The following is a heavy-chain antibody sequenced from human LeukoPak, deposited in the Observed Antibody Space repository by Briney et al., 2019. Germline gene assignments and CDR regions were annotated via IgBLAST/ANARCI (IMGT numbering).Heavy chain of an antibody. D-gene: IGHD5-12*01. V-gene: IGHV1-69*17. J-gene: IGHJ5*02. Sequence: SVKVSCKASGGTFSSYAISWVRQAPGQGLEWMGGIIPIFGIANYAQKFQGRVTITADKSTSTAYMELSSLRSEDTAVYYCARVIRWLRPNWFDPWGQGTLVTVSS. CDR3: ARVIRWLRPNWFDP. CDR2: IIPIFGIA. CDR1: GGTFSSYA.